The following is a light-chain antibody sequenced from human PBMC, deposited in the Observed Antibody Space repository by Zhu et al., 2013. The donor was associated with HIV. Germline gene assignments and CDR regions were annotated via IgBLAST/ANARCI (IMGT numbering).Light chain of an antibody. Sequence: EIVLTQSPGTLSLSPGERATLSCRASQSVSSSYLGWYQQKPGQAPRLLIYGASTRATGIPDRFSGSGSGTDFTLTISRLEPEDFAVYYCQQYGSSPLTFGGGTTVEIK. CDR1: QSVSSSY. CDR3: QQYGSSPLT. V-gene: IGKV3-20*01. J-gene: IGKJ4*01. CDR2: GAS.